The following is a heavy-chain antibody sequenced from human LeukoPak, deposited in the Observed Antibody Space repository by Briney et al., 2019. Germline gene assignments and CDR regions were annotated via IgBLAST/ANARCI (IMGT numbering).Heavy chain of an antibody. J-gene: IGHJ4*02. CDR2: INHTGST. CDR3: ARGVYYFDY. CDR1: GGSISSYY. Sequence: SETLSLTCTVSGGSISSYYWSWIRQPPGKGLEWIGEINHTGSTNYNPSLKSRVTISVDTSKNQLSLKLSSVTAADTAVYYCARGVYYFDYWGQGTLVTVSS. V-gene: IGHV4-34*01.